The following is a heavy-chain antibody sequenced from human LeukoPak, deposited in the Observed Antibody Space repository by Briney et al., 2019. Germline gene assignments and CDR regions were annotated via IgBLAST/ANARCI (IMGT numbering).Heavy chain of an antibody. Sequence: PSETLSLTCTVSGGSISSNSYYWGWIRQTPGKGLEWIGEINHSGITDYNPSLRSRVTISVDTSKNQFSLKLSSVTAADTAIYYCARAVIVVAAATQRNWFDPWGQGTLVTVSS. J-gene: IGHJ5*02. CDR1: GGSISSNSYY. V-gene: IGHV4-39*07. CDR2: INHSGIT. D-gene: IGHD2-15*01. CDR3: ARAVIVVAAATQRNWFDP.